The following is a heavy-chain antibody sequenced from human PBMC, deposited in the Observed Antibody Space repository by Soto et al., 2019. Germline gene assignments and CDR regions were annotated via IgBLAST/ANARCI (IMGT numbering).Heavy chain of an antibody. D-gene: IGHD3-10*01. CDR2: IYYSGST. J-gene: IGHJ6*02. CDR1: GDSISSYD. CDR3: ARGSGYYYGMDV. Sequence: SETMSLTCTVSGDSISSYDCSWICQPPGKGLEWIGYIYYSGSTNYNPSLKSRVTISVDTSKNQFSLKLSSVTAADTAVYYCARGSGYYYGMDVWGQGTTVTVSS. V-gene: IGHV4-59*08.